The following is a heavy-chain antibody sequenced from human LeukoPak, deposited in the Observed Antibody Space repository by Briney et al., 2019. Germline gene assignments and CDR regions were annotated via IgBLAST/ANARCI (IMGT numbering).Heavy chain of an antibody. CDR1: GFTVSSNY. J-gene: IGHJ6*02. V-gene: IGHV3-53*01. D-gene: IGHD6-19*01. CDR3: AREGYSSGWSDYYYGMDV. Sequence: PGGSLRLSCAASGFTVSSNYMSWVRQAPGKGLEWVSVIYSGGSTYYADSVKGRFTISRDNSKNTLYLQMNSLRAEDTAVYYCAREGYSSGWSDYYYGMDVWGQGTTVTVSS. CDR2: IYSGGST.